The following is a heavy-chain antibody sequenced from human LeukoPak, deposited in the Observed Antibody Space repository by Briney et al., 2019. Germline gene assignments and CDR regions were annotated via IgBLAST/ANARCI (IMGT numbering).Heavy chain of an antibody. Sequence: SQTLSLTCTVSGGSISSGGYYWSWLRQHPGKGLEWIGYIYYSGSTYYNPSLKSRVTISVDTSKNQFSLKLSSVTAADTAVYYCARDLGYYDGFQHWGQGTLVTVSS. CDR1: GGSISSGGYY. CDR3: ARDLGYYDGFQH. D-gene: IGHD3-22*01. J-gene: IGHJ1*01. V-gene: IGHV4-31*03. CDR2: IYYSGST.